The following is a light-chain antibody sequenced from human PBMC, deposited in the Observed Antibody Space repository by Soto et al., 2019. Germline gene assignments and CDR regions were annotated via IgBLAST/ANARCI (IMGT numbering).Light chain of an antibody. CDR3: QQANSVPLS. V-gene: IGKV1D-12*01. CDR1: QHIASW. Sequence: DIQMTQSPSSVSSSVGYIVTITCRSSQHIASWLAWYQQKPGKAPKLLIYAASNLQSGVPSRFSGSGSGTDFTLTISSLQPEDFETYFCQQANSVPLSFGGGTKVDIK. CDR2: AAS. J-gene: IGKJ4*01.